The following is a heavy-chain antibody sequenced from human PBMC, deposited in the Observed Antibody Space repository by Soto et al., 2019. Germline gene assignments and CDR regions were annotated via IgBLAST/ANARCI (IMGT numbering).Heavy chain of an antibody. V-gene: IGHV1-18*01. CDR2: ISAHNGNT. Sequence: QVHLVQSGAEVKKPGASVKVSCKGSGYAFTTYGITWVRQAPGKGLEWMGWISAHNGNTNYAQNLQGRVTVTRDTSTSAAYMELRSLRSDDTALYYCARGRYGDYWGQGALVTVSS. CDR1: GYAFTTYG. CDR3: ARGRYGDY. J-gene: IGHJ4*02. D-gene: IGHD1-1*01.